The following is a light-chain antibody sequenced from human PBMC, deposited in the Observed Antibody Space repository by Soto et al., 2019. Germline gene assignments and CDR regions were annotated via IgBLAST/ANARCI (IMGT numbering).Light chain of an antibody. V-gene: IGLV7-46*01. CDR3: LLSYSGAGA. Sequence: QAVVTQEPSLTVSPGGTVTLTCGSSTGAVTSGHYPYWFQQKPGQAPRTLIYDTDNKHSWTPARFTGSLLGGKAALTLSGAQPEDEAEYYCLLSYSGAGAFGGGTKLTVL. CDR1: TGAVTSGHY. CDR2: DTD. J-gene: IGLJ3*02.